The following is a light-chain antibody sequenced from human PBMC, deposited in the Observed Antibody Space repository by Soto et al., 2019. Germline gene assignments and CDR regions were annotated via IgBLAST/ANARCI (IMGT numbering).Light chain of an antibody. CDR1: QSVSSY. CDR2: GAS. J-gene: IGKJ1*01. Sequence: EIVMTQSPATLSLSPGERATLSCRASQSVSSYLAWYQQKPGQAPRLLIYGASNRATGIPDRFSGSGSGTDFTLTISRLEPEDFAVYYCQQYNKWPRTFGQGTRWIS. V-gene: IGKV3D-15*01. CDR3: QQYNKWPRT.